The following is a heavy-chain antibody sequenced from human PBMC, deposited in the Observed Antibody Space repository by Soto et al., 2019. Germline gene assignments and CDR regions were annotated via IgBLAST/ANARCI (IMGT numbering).Heavy chain of an antibody. CDR2: IQQDGSQR. CDR3: VRDNNWAFEY. Sequence: GGSLRLSCAASGFTFSSYWMSWVRQAPGKGLEWVANIQQDGSQRWYVDSVKGRFTISRDNAKNSLYLQMDSLRVEDTALYYCVRDNNWAFEYWAPGTLVTVSS. D-gene: IGHD1-20*01. CDR1: GFTFSSYW. V-gene: IGHV3-7*01. J-gene: IGHJ4*02.